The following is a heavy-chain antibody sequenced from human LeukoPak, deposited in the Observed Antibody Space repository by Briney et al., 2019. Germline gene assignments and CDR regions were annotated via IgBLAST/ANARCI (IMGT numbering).Heavy chain of an antibody. D-gene: IGHD3-22*01. CDR1: GGSIISYY. J-gene: IGHJ4*02. CDR3: AITGSGYPPEFDY. V-gene: IGHV4-59*08. CDR2: IYYSGST. Sequence: SETQSLTCTVSGGSIISYYWSWIRQPPGKGLEWIGYIYYSGSTNYNPSLKSRVTISVETSKNQFSLKLSSVTAADTAVYYCAITGSGYPPEFDYWGQGTLVTVSS.